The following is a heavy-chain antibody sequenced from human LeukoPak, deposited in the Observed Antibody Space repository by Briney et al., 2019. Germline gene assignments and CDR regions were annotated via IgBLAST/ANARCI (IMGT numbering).Heavy chain of an antibody. V-gene: IGHV4-38-2*02. D-gene: IGHD3-10*01. CDR1: GYSISSGYY. Sequence: PSETLSLTCTVSGYSISSGYYWGWIRQPPGKGLEWIGSIYYSGSTYYNPSLKSRVTISVDTSKNQFSLKLSSVTAADTAVYYCAPSGYYYGSGSLFSWFDPWGQGTLVTVSS. J-gene: IGHJ5*02. CDR3: APSGYYYGSGSLFSWFDP. CDR2: IYYSGST.